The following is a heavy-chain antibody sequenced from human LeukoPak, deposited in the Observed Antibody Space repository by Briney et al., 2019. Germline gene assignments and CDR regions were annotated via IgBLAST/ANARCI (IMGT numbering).Heavy chain of an antibody. V-gene: IGHV4-39*07. Sequence: SETLSLTCTVSGGSISSSSYSWGWIRQPPGKGLEWIGSIFHSGSTYYNPSLEGRVTISVDASKNQFSLKLSSVTAADTAVYYCARGMGATTPFDYWGQGTLVTVSS. CDR3: ARGMGATTPFDY. CDR1: GGSISSSSYS. J-gene: IGHJ4*02. D-gene: IGHD1-26*01. CDR2: IFHSGST.